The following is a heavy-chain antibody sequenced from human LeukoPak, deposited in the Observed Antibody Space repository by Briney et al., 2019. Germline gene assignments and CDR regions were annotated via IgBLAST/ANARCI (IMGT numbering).Heavy chain of an antibody. Sequence: SETLSLTCTVSGGSISSGGYYWSWIRQHPGKGLEWIGYIYYSGSTYYNPSLKSRVTISADTSKNQFSLKLSSVTAADTAVYYCARDSGYSYGPFDYWGQGTLVTVSS. CDR1: GGSISSGGYY. V-gene: IGHV4-30-4*08. CDR2: IYYSGST. CDR3: ARDSGYSYGPFDY. J-gene: IGHJ4*02. D-gene: IGHD5-18*01.